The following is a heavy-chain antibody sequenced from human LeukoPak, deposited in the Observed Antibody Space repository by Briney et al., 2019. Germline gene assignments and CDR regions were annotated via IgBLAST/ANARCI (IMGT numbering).Heavy chain of an antibody. J-gene: IGHJ4*02. Sequence: ASVKVSCKASGYAFISYGISWVRQAPGQGLEWMEWISAYSAKTNYAQNLQGRVTMTTDTSTSTAYMELRSLRSDDTAVYYCARGHTYYYDSSGYMPTYFDYWGQGALVTVSS. CDR2: ISAYSAKT. D-gene: IGHD3-22*01. CDR3: ARGHTYYYDSSGYMPTYFDY. CDR1: GYAFISYG. V-gene: IGHV1-18*01.